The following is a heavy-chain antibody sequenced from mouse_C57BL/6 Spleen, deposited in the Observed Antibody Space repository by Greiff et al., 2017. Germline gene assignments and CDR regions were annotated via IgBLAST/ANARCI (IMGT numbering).Heavy chain of an antibody. V-gene: IGHV1-26*01. J-gene: IGHJ3*01. CDR3: ARHYYGRGFAY. CDR2: INPNNGGT. D-gene: IGHD1-1*01. CDR1: GYTFTDYY. Sequence: EVQLQQSGPGLVKPGASVKISCKASGYTFTDYYMNWVKQSHGKSLEWIGDINPNNGGTSYNQKFKGKATLTVDKSSSTAYMEIRSLTSEDTAVYYCARHYYGRGFAYWGQGTLVTVSA.